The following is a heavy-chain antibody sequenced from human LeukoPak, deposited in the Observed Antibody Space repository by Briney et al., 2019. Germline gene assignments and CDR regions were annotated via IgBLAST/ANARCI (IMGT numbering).Heavy chain of an antibody. Sequence: GASVKISCKASGYTFTGNYMHWVRQAPGQGLEWMGWINPNSGGTNYAQKFQGRVTMTRDTSISTAYMELSRLRSDDTAVYYCARDHIPMIVVVGFDPWGQGTLVTASS. D-gene: IGHD3-22*01. V-gene: IGHV1-2*02. CDR1: GYTFTGNY. J-gene: IGHJ5*02. CDR3: ARDHIPMIVVVGFDP. CDR2: INPNSGGT.